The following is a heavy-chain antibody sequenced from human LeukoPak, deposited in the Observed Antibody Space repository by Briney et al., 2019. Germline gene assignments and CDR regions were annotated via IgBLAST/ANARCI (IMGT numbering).Heavy chain of an antibody. CDR1: GFTFSSYS. D-gene: IGHD6-6*01. J-gene: IGHJ3*02. Sequence: GGSLRLSCTASGFTFSSYSMNWVRQAPGKGLEWVSSISSSSLYTNYADSLKGRFTISRDNAKNSLYLQMNSLGAEDTAVYYCARDYLYSSYDAFDIWGQGTMLTASS. CDR3: ARDYLYSSYDAFDI. CDR2: ISSSSLYT. V-gene: IGHV3-21*06.